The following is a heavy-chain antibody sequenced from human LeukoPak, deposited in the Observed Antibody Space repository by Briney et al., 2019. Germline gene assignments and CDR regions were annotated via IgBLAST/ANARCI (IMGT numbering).Heavy chain of an antibody. CDR2: IDPDGSHQ. V-gene: IGHV3-7*01. CDR3: ARDGGRREDY. CDR1: EFTFSTYS. Sequence: GGSLRLSCAASEFTFSTYSMNWVRQAPGKGLEWVANIDPDGSHQYYVDSVKGRFTISKDNAKNSLYLQMNSLRAEDTAVYYCARDGGRREDYWGQGALVTVSS. D-gene: IGHD2-15*01. J-gene: IGHJ4*02.